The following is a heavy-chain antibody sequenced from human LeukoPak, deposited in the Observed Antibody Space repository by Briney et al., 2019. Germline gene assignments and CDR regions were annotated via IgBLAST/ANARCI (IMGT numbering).Heavy chain of an antibody. CDR2: INPNSGGT. J-gene: IGHJ4*02. CDR3: ARGEGSAASSYYYGSGSYHTEPYYFDY. D-gene: IGHD3-10*01. CDR1: GYTFTGYY. Sequence: GASVKVSCKASGYTFTGYYMHWVRQAPGQGLEWMGWINPNSGGTNYAQKFQGRVTMTRDTSISTAYMELSRLRSDDTAVYYCARGEGSAASSYYYGSGSYHTEPYYFDYWGQGTLATVSS. V-gene: IGHV1-2*02.